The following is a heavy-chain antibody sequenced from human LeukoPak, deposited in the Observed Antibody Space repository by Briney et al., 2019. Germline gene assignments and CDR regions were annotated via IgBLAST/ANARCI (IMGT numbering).Heavy chain of an antibody. D-gene: IGHD3-10*01. V-gene: IGHV4-59*01. CDR3: ARADNYGSGSFLD. CDR2: IYYSGST. Sequence: TSETLSLTCTVSGVSISSYYWSWIRQPPGKGLEWIGYIYYSGSTNYNPSLQSRLTISVDTSNNQFSQKLSSVPAAGTAVYYCARADNYGSGSFLDWGQGTLVTVSS. J-gene: IGHJ4*02. CDR1: GVSISSYY.